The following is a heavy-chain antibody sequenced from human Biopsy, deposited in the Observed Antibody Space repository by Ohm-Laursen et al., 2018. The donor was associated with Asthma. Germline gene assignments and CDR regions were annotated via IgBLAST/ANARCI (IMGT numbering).Heavy chain of an antibody. CDR1: GFSLRTPGVG. Sequence: TQTLTLTPSFSGFSLRTPGVGVDWIRQSPGKALEWLALIYWDDYNLFRPSLKRRLTITKDPSKNQVVLTMTNMDPVDTATYYCAHQYSSLRGWAFDPWGQGTLVTVSS. CDR2: IYWDDYN. CDR3: AHQYSSLRGWAFDP. J-gene: IGHJ5*02. V-gene: IGHV2-5*02. D-gene: IGHD6-6*01.